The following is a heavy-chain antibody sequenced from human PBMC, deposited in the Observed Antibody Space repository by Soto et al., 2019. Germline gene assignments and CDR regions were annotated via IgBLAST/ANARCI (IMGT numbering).Heavy chain of an antibody. CDR3: AKAADSGSYYYYYGMDG. V-gene: IGHV3-23*01. CDR1: GFTFSSYA. J-gene: IGHJ6*02. Sequence: GGSLRLSCAASGFTFSSYAMSWVRQAPGKGLEWVSAISGSGGSTYYADSVKGRFTISRDNSKNTLYLQMNSLRAEDTAVYYCAKAADSGSYYYYYGMDGWGQGTTVTVSS. CDR2: ISGSGGST. D-gene: IGHD1-26*01.